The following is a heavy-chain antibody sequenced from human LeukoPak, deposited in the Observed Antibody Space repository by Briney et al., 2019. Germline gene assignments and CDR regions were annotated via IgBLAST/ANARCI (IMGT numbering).Heavy chain of an antibody. D-gene: IGHD3-22*01. CDR1: GFTFSSYA. V-gene: IGHV3-23*01. Sequence: PGGSLRLSCAASGFTFSSYAMSWVRQAPGKGLEWVSAISGSGGSTYYADSMKGRFTISRDNSKNTLYLQMNSLRAEDTAVYYCARADNYYDSSGYYSDAFDIWGQGTMVTVSS. CDR3: ARADNYYDSSGYYSDAFDI. CDR2: ISGSGGST. J-gene: IGHJ3*02.